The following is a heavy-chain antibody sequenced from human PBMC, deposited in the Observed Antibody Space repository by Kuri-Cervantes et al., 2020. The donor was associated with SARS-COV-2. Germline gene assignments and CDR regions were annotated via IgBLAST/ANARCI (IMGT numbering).Heavy chain of an antibody. CDR3: ARDRKYYDFWSGPNYYMDV. Sequence: GESLKISCAASGFTFSSYSMNWVRQAPGKGLEWVSSISSSSSYIYYADSVKGRFTISRDNAKNSLYLQMNSLRAEDTAVYYCARDRKYYDFWSGPNYYMDVWGKGTTVTVSS. CDR1: GFTFSSYS. J-gene: IGHJ6*03. V-gene: IGHV3-21*01. D-gene: IGHD3-3*01. CDR2: ISSSSSYI.